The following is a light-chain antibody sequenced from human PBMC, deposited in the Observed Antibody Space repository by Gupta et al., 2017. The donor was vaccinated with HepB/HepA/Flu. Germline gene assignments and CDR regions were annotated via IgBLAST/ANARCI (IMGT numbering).Light chain of an antibody. CDR2: AAS. CDR1: QAIRND. V-gene: IGKV1-6*01. J-gene: IGKJ1*01. CDR3: QQDNNVPRT. Sequence: IQMTLIPSSLSASVGDRVTITCRASQAIRNDLGWYQQKPGKAPKLLIYAASSLQSGVPSRFSGSGSGTDFTLTISSLQPEDVATYYCQQDNNVPRTFGQGTKVEIK.